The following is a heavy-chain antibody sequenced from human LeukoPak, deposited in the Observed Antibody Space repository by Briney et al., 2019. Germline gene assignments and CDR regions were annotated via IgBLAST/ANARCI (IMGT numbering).Heavy chain of an antibody. D-gene: IGHD3-10*01. CDR2: IRNDGSNK. J-gene: IGHJ5*02. V-gene: IGHV3-30*02. CDR1: GFTFNNYG. Sequence: PGGSPRLSCATSGFTFNNYGMHWVRQAPGKGLEWVAFIRNDGSNKYYADSVKGRFTISRDNPKNTLYLQMNSLRAEDTAVYYCAKAASVTLVRGAPAWGQGTLVTVSS. CDR3: AKAASVTLVRGAPA.